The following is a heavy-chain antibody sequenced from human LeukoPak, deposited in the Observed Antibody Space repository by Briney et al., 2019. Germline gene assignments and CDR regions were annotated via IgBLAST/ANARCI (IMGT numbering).Heavy chain of an antibody. CDR2: INHSGST. Sequence: SETLSLTCAVYGGSFSGYYWSWIRQPPGKGLEWIGEINHSGSTNYNPSLKSRVTIPVDTSKKQFSLKLSSVTAADTAVYYCARVAAYCGGDCYQNDAFDIWGQGTMVTVSS. CDR1: GGSFSGYY. CDR3: ARVAAYCGGDCYQNDAFDI. V-gene: IGHV4-34*01. J-gene: IGHJ3*02. D-gene: IGHD2-21*02.